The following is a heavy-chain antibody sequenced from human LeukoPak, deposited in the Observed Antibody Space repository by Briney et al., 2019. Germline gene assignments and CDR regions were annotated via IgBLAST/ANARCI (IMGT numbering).Heavy chain of an antibody. D-gene: IGHD5-18*01. J-gene: IGHJ4*02. V-gene: IGHV1-69*13. CDR2: IIPIFGTA. CDR3: ARPSAGYSYGYAPFDY. Sequence: ASVKVSCKASGGTFSSYAISWVRQAPGQGLEWMGGIIPIFGTANYAQKFQGRVTITADESTSTAYMELSSLRSEDTAVYYCARPSAGYSYGYAPFDYWGQGTLVTVSS. CDR1: GGTFSSYA.